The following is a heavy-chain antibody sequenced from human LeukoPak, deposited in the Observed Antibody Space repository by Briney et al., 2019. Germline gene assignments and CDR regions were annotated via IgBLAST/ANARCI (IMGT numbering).Heavy chain of an antibody. CDR1: GFTFSSYG. CDR2: ISYDGSNK. Sequence: PGGSLRLSCVASGFTFSSYGMHWVRQAPGKGLEWVAVISYDGSNKYYADSVYGRFTISRANSKTTLYLQMNSLTAEDTAVYNCAKDGVEQWLGLYFYYWGQGTLVTVS. CDR3: AKDGVEQWLGLYFYY. J-gene: IGHJ4*02. D-gene: IGHD6-19*01. V-gene: IGHV3-30*18.